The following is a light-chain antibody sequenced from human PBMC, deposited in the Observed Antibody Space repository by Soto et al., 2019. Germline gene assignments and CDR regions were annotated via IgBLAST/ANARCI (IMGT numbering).Light chain of an antibody. CDR1: QGISNY. V-gene: IGKV1-27*01. CDR2: AAS. Sequence: IELTQSPSSLSSSVGDRVTITWRASQGISNYLAWYQKKPGKVPKLLIYAASTLQSGVPSRFSGSGSGTDLTLTISSLQTEDVANYYCQKYNSAPPWTFGQGTKVDIK. CDR3: QKYNSAPPWT. J-gene: IGKJ1*01.